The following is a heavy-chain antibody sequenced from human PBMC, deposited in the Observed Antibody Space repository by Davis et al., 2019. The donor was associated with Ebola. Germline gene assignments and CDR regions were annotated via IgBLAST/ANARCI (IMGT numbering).Heavy chain of an antibody. J-gene: IGHJ6*02. Sequence: ESLNTPCKGSGYSFTSYRINWVRQMPGKGLEWMGRIDPSDSYTNSSPSFQGHVTISADKSISTAYLQWSSLKASNTAMYYCARHCISTSCSPLYYYGMDVWGQGTTVTVSS. D-gene: IGHD2-2*01. CDR3: ARHCISTSCSPLYYYGMDV. CDR2: IDPSDSYT. CDR1: GYSFTSYR. V-gene: IGHV5-10-1*01.